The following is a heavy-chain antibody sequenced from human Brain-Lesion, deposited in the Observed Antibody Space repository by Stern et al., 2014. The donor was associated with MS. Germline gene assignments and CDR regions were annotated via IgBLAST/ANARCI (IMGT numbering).Heavy chain of an antibody. V-gene: IGHV4-61*02. J-gene: IGHJ4*02. CDR3: ARETGGYTYGDTDFFDY. CDR1: GGSISSGSFY. D-gene: IGHD5-18*01. Sequence: QVQLQQSGPGLVKPSQTLSLTCIVSGGSISSGSFYWNWIRQPAGKGLEWIGRIYSSGSTNYNPYLKSRVTISGANSKNQLSLKLISMTAADTAVYYCARETGGYTYGDTDFFDYWGQGALVTVSS. CDR2: IYSSGST.